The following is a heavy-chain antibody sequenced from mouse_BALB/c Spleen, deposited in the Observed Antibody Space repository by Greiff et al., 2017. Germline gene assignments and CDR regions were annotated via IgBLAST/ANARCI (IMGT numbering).Heavy chain of an antibody. CDR2: IRNKANGYTT. J-gene: IGHJ4*01. V-gene: IGHV7-3*02. CDR1: GFTFTDYY. CDR3: ARESRYYYAMDY. Sequence: EVKVVESGGGLVQPGGSLRLSCATSGFTFTDYYMSWVRQPPGKALEWLGFIRNKANGYTTEYSASVKGRFTISRDNSQSILYLQMNTLRAEDSATYYCARESRYYYAMDYWGQGTSVTVSS. D-gene: IGHD1-1*01.